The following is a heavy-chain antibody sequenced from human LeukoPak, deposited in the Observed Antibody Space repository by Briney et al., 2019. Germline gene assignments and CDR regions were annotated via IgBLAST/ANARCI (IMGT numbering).Heavy chain of an antibody. J-gene: IGHJ4*02. CDR2: IKQAGSEK. CDR1: AFTVGGTF. D-gene: IGHD4-17*01. V-gene: IGHV3-7*01. Sequence: GGSLRLSCVVSAFTVGGTFLSWVRQAPGKGLEWVANIKQAGSEKYYVDSVKGRFTISRDNAKNSVYLQMNSLRAEDTAVYYCARRGATVTDDWGQGTLVTVSS. CDR3: ARRGATVTDD.